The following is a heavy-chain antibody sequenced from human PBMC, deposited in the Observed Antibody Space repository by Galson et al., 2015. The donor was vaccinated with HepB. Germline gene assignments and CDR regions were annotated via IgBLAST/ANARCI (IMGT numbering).Heavy chain of an antibody. V-gene: IGHV4-30-4*07. D-gene: IGHD1-26*01. Sequence: TLSLTCAVSGGSISSGGYSWSWIRQPPGKGLEWIGYIYYSGSTYYNPSLKSRVTISVDTSKNQFSLKLSSVTAADTAVYYCARETDSGSYDYWAREPWSPSPQ. J-gene: IGHJ4*02. CDR1: GGSISSGGYS. CDR2: IYYSGST. CDR3: ARETDSGSYDY.